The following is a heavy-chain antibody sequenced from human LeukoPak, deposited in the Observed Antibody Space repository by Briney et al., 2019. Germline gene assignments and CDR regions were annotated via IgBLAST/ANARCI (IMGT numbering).Heavy chain of an antibody. CDR2: INPNSGGT. V-gene: IGHV1-2*02. J-gene: IGHJ4*02. CDR3: ARSSRTWTLDY. Sequence: GASVKVSCKTSGYTFTGHYLHWVRQAPGQGHEWMGWINPNSGGTNYAQKFQGRVTMARDTSISTAYMELSSLGSDDTALYYCARSSRTWTLDYWGQGTLVTVSS. D-gene: IGHD2-2*01. CDR1: GYTFTGHY.